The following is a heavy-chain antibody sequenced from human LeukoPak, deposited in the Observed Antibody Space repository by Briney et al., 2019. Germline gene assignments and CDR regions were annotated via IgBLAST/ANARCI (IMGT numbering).Heavy chain of an antibody. CDR1: GYTLTELS. V-gene: IGHV1-24*01. D-gene: IGHD2-2*01. CDR3: ATTRIVCSSTSCRTTNWFDP. Sequence: RASVTVSCKVSGYTLTELSMHWVRQAPGKGLEWMGGFDPEDGETIYAQKFQGRVTMTEDTSTDTAYMELSSLRSEDTAVYYCATTRIVCSSTSCRTTNWFDPWGQGTLVTVSS. CDR2: FDPEDGET. J-gene: IGHJ5*02.